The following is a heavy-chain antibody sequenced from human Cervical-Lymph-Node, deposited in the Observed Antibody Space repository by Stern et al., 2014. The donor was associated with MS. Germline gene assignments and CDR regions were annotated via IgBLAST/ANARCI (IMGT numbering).Heavy chain of an antibody. D-gene: IGHD6-13*01. CDR1: GFTFSTYA. CDR2: IRLTGGST. Sequence: EVQLEESGGGLVQPGESLRLSCAASGFTFSTYAMSWVRQAPGKGLEWVSAIRLTGGSTYYADSVKGRFTISRDNSKNTLYLQMNSLGAEDTAIYYCAKTLSSTRDGLDVWGQGTTVTVSS. V-gene: IGHV3-23*04. CDR3: AKTLSSTRDGLDV. J-gene: IGHJ6*02.